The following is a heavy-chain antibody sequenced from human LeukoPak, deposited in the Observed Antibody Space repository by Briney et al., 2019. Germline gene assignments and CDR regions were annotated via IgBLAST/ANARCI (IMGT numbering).Heavy chain of an antibody. J-gene: IGHJ6*03. CDR2: ISAYNGNT. Sequence: ASVKVSCKASGYTFPSFGISWVRRAPGQGLEWMGWISAYNGNTNYAQQLQGRVTMTTDTSTSTAYMELRSLRSDDTAVYYCARDVSDFRSFSKYYYMDVWGKGTTVTVSS. V-gene: IGHV1-18*01. D-gene: IGHD3-3*01. CDR3: ARDVSDFRSFSKYYYMDV. CDR1: GYTFPSFG.